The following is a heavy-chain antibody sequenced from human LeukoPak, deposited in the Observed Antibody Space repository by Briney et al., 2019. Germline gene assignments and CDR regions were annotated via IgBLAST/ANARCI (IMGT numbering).Heavy chain of an antibody. CDR3: ARNKRMTPNDAFDI. CDR2: IYRDGAT. D-gene: IGHD2-15*01. Sequence: GGSLRLSCAASGFTVSSSYMNWVRQVPGKGLEWVSVIYRDGATYYADSVKGRFTISRDNSKNTLYLQMNSLRAEDTAMYYCARNKRMTPNDAFDIWGQGTVVTVSS. V-gene: IGHV3-53*01. CDR1: GFTVSSSY. J-gene: IGHJ3*02.